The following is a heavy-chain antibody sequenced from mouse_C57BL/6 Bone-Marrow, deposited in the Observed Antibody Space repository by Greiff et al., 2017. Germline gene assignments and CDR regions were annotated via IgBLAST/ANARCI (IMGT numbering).Heavy chain of an antibody. Sequence: VQLQQSGPGLVQPSQSLSITCTVSGFSLTSYGVHWVRQSPGKGLEWLGVIWSGGSTDYNAAFISRLSISKDNSKSQVFFKMNSLQADDTAIYYCARRLRLDFDVWGTGTTVTVSS. D-gene: IGHD1-2*01. CDR3: ARRLRLDFDV. V-gene: IGHV2-2*01. J-gene: IGHJ1*03. CDR1: GFSLTSYG. CDR2: IWSGGST.